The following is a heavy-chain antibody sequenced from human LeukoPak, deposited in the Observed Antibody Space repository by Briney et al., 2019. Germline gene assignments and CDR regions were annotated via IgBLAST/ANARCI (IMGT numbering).Heavy chain of an antibody. CDR2: INHSGST. J-gene: IGHJ4*02. CDR1: GGSFSGYY. CDR3: ARVRDDGSGSYRDY. D-gene: IGHD3-10*01. V-gene: IGHV4-34*01. Sequence: PSETLSLTCAVYGGSFSGYYWSWIRQPPGKGLEWIGEINHSGSTNYNPSLKSRVTISVDTSKNQFSLQLSSVTAADTAVYYCARVRDDGSGSYRDYWGQGTLVTVSS.